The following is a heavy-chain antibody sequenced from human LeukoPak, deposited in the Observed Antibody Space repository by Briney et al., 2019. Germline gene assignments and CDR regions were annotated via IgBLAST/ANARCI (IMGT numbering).Heavy chain of an antibody. CDR2: VSYDGSNK. J-gene: IGHJ4*02. Sequence: GGALRLSCAASGFTFSSYAMHWVRQAAGKGLEWVAVVSYDGSNKYYADSVKGRFTISRDNSKNTLYLQMNSLRAEDTAVYYCARGSWRLVRGAASFESWGQGTLVTVSS. D-gene: IGHD3-10*01. CDR3: ARGSWRLVRGAASFES. CDR1: GFTFSSYA. V-gene: IGHV3-30-3*01.